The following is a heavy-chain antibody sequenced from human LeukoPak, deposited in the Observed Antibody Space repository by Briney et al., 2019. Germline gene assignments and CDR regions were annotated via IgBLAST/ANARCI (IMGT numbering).Heavy chain of an antibody. D-gene: IGHD4-23*01. CDR2: IYYSGST. V-gene: IGHV4-59*08. CDR1: GGSISSYY. Sequence: PSETLSLTCTVSGGSISSYYWSWIRQPPGKGLEWIGYIYYSGSTNYNPSLKSRVTISVDTSKNQFSLKLNSVTAADTAVYYCASSVVTPRYFDYWGQGTLVTVSS. J-gene: IGHJ4*02. CDR3: ASSVVTPRYFDY.